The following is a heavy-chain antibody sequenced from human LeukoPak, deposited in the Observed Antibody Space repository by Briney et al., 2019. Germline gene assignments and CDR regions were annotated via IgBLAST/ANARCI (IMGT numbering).Heavy chain of an antibody. D-gene: IGHD2-2*01. CDR2: INPNSGGT. J-gene: IGHJ4*02. CDR1: GYTFTGYY. Sequence: SVKVSCKASGYTFTGYYMHWVRQAPGQGLEWMGWINPNSGGTNYAQKFQGRVTMTRDASISTAYMELSRLRSDDTAVYYCARGFVAATMDYGYWGQGTLVTVSS. CDR3: ARGFVAATMDYGY. V-gene: IGHV1-2*02.